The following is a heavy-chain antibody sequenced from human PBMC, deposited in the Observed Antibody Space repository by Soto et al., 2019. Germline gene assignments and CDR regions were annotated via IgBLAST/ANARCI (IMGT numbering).Heavy chain of an antibody. CDR1: GYSFTSYW. J-gene: IGHJ6*02. V-gene: IGHV5-51*01. CDR2: IYPGDSDT. CDR3: ARPREAGKNYYGVDV. D-gene: IGHD6-19*01. Sequence: EVQLVQSGAEVKKPGESLKISCKGSGYSFTSYWIGWVRQMPGKGPEWMGIIYPGDSDTRYSPSFQGQVTISADKSISTAYLQWSSLKASDTAMYYCARPREAGKNYYGVDVWGQGTTVTVSS.